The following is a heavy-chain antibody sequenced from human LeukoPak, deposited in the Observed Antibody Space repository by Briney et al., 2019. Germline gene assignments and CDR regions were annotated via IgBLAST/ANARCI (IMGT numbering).Heavy chain of an antibody. CDR3: TPPTEYSRSWYGNWVDP. Sequence: HTGGSLRLSCAASGFTFSSYAMTWVRQAPGKGLEWVSAISGSGSSTYYADSVKGRFTISRDNAKNSLYLQMNCLRAEDPAVYYCTPPTEYSRSWYGNWVDPWGQGTLVSVSS. CDR2: ISGSGSST. CDR1: GFTFSSYA. D-gene: IGHD6-13*01. J-gene: IGHJ5*02. V-gene: IGHV3-23*01.